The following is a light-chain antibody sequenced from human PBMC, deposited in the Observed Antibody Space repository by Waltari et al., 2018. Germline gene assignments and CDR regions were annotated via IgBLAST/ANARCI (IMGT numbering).Light chain of an antibody. CDR2: KDT. J-gene: IGLJ3*02. CDR3: LSADSSGTSTV. V-gene: IGLV3-25*03. Sequence: SGRVRVLVMYKDTQGPAGIPELFSGASSGTTVTMTISGVQEEDEADYYCLSADSSGTSTVFGGGTKLTVL.